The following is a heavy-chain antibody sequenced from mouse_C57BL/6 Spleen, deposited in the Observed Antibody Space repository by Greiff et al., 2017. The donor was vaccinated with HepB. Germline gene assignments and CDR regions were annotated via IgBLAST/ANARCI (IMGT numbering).Heavy chain of an antibody. CDR2: INPNNGGT. V-gene: IGHV1-26*01. CDR1: GYTFTDYY. CDR3: ARRAFITTVVAPDY. D-gene: IGHD1-1*01. Sequence: VQLKQSGPELVKPGASVKISCKASGYTFTDYYMNWVKQSHGKSLEWIGDINPNNGGTSYNQKFKGKATLTVDKSSSTAYMELRSLTSEDSAVYYCARRAFITTVVAPDYWGQGTTLTVSS. J-gene: IGHJ2*01.